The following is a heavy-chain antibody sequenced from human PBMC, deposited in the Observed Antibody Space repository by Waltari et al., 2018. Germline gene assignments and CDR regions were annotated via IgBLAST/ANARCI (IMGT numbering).Heavy chain of an antibody. CDR2: ISSSSSYI. CDR3: ARDRLEWLGYYFDY. J-gene: IGHJ4*02. CDR1: GFTFSSYS. D-gene: IGHD3-3*01. V-gene: IGHV3-21*01. Sequence: EVQLVESGGGLVKPGGSLRLSCAASGFTFSSYSMNWVRQAPGKGMEWVSSISSSSSYIYYADSVKGRFTISRDNAKNSLYLQMNSLRAEDTAVYYCARDRLEWLGYYFDYWGQGTLVTVSS.